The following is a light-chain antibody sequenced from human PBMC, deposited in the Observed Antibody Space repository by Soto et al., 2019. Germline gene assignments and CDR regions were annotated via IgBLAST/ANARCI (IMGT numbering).Light chain of an antibody. Sequence: QSVLTQPASVSGSPGQSITISCTGTSSDVGSYNLVSWYQQHPGKAPKLMIYEGSKRPSGVSNRFSGSKSGNTASLAISGLQTEDEADYYCNSFTTRNTWVFGGGTKLTVL. V-gene: IGLV2-14*02. J-gene: IGLJ3*02. CDR1: SSDVGSYNL. CDR2: EGS. CDR3: NSFTTRNTWV.